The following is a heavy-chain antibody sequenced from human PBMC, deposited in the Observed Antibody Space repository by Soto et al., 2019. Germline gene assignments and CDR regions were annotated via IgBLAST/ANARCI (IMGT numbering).Heavy chain of an antibody. J-gene: IGHJ3*02. V-gene: IGHV3-7*03. CDR2: IKQDGSEK. CDR3: AKGLVLRYFDWSLDAFEI. CDR1: GFTFSSYW. Sequence: PGGSLRLSCAASGFTFSSYWMSWVRQAPGKGLEWVANIKQDGSEKYYVDSVKGRFTISRDNSKNTLYLQMNSLRAEDTAVYYCAKGLVLRYFDWSLDAFEIRGQGTMVTVSS. D-gene: IGHD3-9*01.